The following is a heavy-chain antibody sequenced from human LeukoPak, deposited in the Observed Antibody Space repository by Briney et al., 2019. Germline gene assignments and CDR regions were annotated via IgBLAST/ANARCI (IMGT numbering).Heavy chain of an antibody. CDR1: GFTFSSYG. V-gene: IGHV3-30*02. CDR2: IRYDGSNK. J-gene: IGHJ6*03. CDR3: ARGGDGYNYVYYYYYYYMDV. D-gene: IGHD5-24*01. Sequence: PGGSLRLSCAASGFTFSSYGMHWVRQAPGKGLEWVAFIRYDGSNKYYADSVKGRFTISRDNSKNTLYLQMNSLRAEDTAVYYCARGGDGYNYVYYYYYYYMDVWGKGTTVTVSS.